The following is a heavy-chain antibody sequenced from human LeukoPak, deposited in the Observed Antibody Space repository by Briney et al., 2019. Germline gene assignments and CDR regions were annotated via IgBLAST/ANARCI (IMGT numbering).Heavy chain of an antibody. Sequence: GGSLRLSCAASGFTVTSYGMHWVRQAPGKGLEWVAFIRHDGSNKYYTDSVKGRFTISRDNSKNTLYLQMNSLRPEDTAVYYCARWPYSSSYYFDYWGQGTLVTVSS. CDR2: IRHDGSNK. J-gene: IGHJ4*02. D-gene: IGHD6-6*01. CDR1: GFTVTSYG. CDR3: ARWPYSSSYYFDY. V-gene: IGHV3-30*02.